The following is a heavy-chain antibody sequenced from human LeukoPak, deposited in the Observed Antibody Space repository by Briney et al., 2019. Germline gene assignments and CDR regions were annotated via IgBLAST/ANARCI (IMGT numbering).Heavy chain of an antibody. CDR3: ARGSDYGDY. CDR1: GGTFSSYA. J-gene: IGHJ4*02. CDR2: IIPILGIA. V-gene: IGHV1-69*04. D-gene: IGHD6-25*01. Sequence: VKVSCKASGGTFSSYAISWVRQAPGQGLEWMGRIIPILGIANYAQKFQGRVTITADKSTSTAYMELSSLRSEDTAVYYCARGSDYGDYWGQGTLVTVSS.